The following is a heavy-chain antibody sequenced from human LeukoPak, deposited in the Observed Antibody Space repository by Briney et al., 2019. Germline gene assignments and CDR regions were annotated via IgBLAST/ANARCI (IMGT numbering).Heavy chain of an antibody. J-gene: IGHJ6*03. Sequence: PGRSLRLSCAASGFTFSSYAMHWVRQAPGKGLEWVAVISYDGSNKYYADSVKGRFTISRDNSKNTLYLQMNSLRAEDTAVYYCARDPRITIFGVVTRVYYMDVWGKGTTVTVSS. CDR3: ARDPRITIFGVVTRVYYMDV. CDR2: ISYDGSNK. V-gene: IGHV3-30-3*01. CDR1: GFTFSSYA. D-gene: IGHD3-3*01.